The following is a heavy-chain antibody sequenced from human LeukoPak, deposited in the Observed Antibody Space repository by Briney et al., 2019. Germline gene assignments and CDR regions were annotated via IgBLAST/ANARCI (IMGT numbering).Heavy chain of an antibody. J-gene: IGHJ6*04. V-gene: IGHV4-34*01. CDR1: GGSFSDYY. D-gene: IGHD6-19*01. CDR3: ARGLRLPSRSTPAVPHV. Sequence: SETLSLTCAVYGGSFSDYYWNWIRQSPGKGLEWIGEINHSGTTNYNPSLKSRVTISVDTSKNQFSLRLSSVTAADTAIYHCARGLRLPSRSTPAVPHVWSKGTTVTASA. CDR2: INHSGTT.